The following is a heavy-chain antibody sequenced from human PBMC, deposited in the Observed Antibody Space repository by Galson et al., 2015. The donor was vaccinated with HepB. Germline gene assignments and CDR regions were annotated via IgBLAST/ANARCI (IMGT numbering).Heavy chain of an antibody. CDR3: ARDRVTPYKNLSDAFDI. J-gene: IGHJ3*02. Sequence: SVKVSCKASGYTFTGYYMHWVRQAPGQGLEWMGRINPDSGGTNYEQKFQGRVTMTRDTSISTAYMELSRLRSDDTAVYYCARDRVTPYKNLSDAFDIWGQGTMVTVSS. CDR1: GYTFTGYY. V-gene: IGHV1-2*06. CDR2: INPDSGGT. D-gene: IGHD4-23*01.